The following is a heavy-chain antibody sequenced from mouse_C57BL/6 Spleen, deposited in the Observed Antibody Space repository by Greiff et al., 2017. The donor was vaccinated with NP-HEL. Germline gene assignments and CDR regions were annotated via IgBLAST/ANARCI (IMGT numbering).Heavy chain of an antibody. Sequence: VKLLESGPELVKPGASVKISCKASGYAFSSSWMNWVKQRPGKGLEWIGRLYPGDGDTNYNGTFTGKATLTADKASSTAYMQLSSLTSEDSAVYFCARQGGLRWYFDVWGTGTTVTVSS. V-gene: IGHV1-82*01. CDR1: GYAFSSSW. D-gene: IGHD2-4*01. CDR2: LYPGDGDT. J-gene: IGHJ1*03. CDR3: ARQGGLRWYFDV.